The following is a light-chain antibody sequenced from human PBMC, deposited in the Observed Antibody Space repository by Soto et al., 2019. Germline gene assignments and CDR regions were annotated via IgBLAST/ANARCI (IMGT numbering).Light chain of an antibody. J-gene: IGLJ2*01. CDR1: SSDVGSYNL. Sequence: QSVLTQPASVSGSPGQSITISCTGTSSDVGSYNLVSWYQQHPGKAPKLMIYEGSKRPSGVSNRCSGSKSGNTTSLTISGLQAEDEEDYYCCSYAGSSTYVVFGGGTKLTVL. CDR2: EGS. V-gene: IGLV2-23*01. CDR3: CSYAGSSTYVV.